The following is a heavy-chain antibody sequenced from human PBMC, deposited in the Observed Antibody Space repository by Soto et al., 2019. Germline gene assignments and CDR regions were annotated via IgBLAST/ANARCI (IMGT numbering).Heavy chain of an antibody. J-gene: IGHJ6*02. Sequence: GGSLRLSCAASGFTFSSYGMHWVRQAPGKGLEWVAVISYDGSNKYYADSVKGRFTISRDNSKNTLYLQMNSLRAEDTAVYYCAKEIKYCGGDCYWLDYYYYGMDVWGQGTTVTVSS. V-gene: IGHV3-30*18. CDR2: ISYDGSNK. CDR3: AKEIKYCGGDCYWLDYYYYGMDV. D-gene: IGHD2-21*02. CDR1: GFTFSSYG.